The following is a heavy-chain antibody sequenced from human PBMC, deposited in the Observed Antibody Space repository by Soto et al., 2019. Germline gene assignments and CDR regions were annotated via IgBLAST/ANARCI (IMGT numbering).Heavy chain of an antibody. D-gene: IGHD3-10*01. CDR3: ARAPKVTGSAQSRTDF. CDR1: SGTLSGYY. CDR2: ISPSGTT. V-gene: IGHV4-34*01. Sequence: SETLSLTCSLYSGTLSGYYWSWIRQPPGKGLEWIGEISPSGTTNYTPSLKSRVSISVDTAKNQFSLNLTTLTAADTAVYYCARAPKVTGSAQSRTDFGGEGSLVTVSS. J-gene: IGHJ4*02.